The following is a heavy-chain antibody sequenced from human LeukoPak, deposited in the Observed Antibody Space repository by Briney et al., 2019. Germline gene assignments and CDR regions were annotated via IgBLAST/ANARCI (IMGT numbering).Heavy chain of an antibody. D-gene: IGHD3-10*01. CDR3: ARDLDPYYYGSGSYYIASPFDP. Sequence: GASVKVSCKASGYTFTSYGISWVRQAPGQGLEWMGWISAYNGNTNYAQKLQGRVTMTTDTSTSTAYMELRSLRSDDTAVYYCARDLDPYYYGSGSYYIASPFDPWGQGTLVTVSS. CDR1: GYTFTSYG. V-gene: IGHV1-18*01. CDR2: ISAYNGNT. J-gene: IGHJ5*02.